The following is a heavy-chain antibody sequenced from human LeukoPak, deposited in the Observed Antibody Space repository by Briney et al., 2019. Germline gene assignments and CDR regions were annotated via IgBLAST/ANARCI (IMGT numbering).Heavy chain of an antibody. V-gene: IGHV4-34*01. J-gene: IGHJ4*02. CDR3: ARGYYYDSSGYSY. Sequence: IGEINHSGSTNYNPSLKSRVTISVDTSKNQFSLKLSSVTAADTAVYYCARGYYYDSSGYSYWGQGTLVTVSS. D-gene: IGHD3-22*01. CDR2: INHSGST.